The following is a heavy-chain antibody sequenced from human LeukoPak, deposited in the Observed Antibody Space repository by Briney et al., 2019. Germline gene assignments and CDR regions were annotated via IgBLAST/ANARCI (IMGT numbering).Heavy chain of an antibody. CDR3: ARRSGSYRAGAEYFQH. J-gene: IGHJ1*01. D-gene: IGHD1-26*01. CDR1: GYSISSGYY. Sequence: SETLSLTCAVSGYSISSGYYWGWIRRSPGKGREWIGSIYHSGSTYYNPSLKSRVTISVDTSKNHFSLRLSSVTAADTAVYYCARRSGSYRAGAEYFQHWGRGTLVTVSS. V-gene: IGHV4-38-2*01. CDR2: IYHSGST.